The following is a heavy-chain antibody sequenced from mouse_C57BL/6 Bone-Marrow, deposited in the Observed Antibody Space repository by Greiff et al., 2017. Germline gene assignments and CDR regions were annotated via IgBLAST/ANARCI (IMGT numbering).Heavy chain of an antibody. CDR3: ARGDGGVAFDY. J-gene: IGHJ2*01. D-gene: IGHD1-1*01. CDR1: GYTFTDYY. CDR2: IYPGSGNT. Sequence: VQLQQSGAELVRPGASVKLSCKASGYTFTDYYINWVKQRPGQGLEWIARIYPGSGNTYYNEKFKGKATLTAEKSSSTAYMQLSSLTSEDSAVYCCARGDGGVAFDYWGQGTTLTVSS. V-gene: IGHV1-76*01.